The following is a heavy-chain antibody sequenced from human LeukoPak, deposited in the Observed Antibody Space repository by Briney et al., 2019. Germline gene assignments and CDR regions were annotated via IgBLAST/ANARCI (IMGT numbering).Heavy chain of an antibody. CDR3: ANVAKGRYFFYYMDA. Sequence: ASVKVSCKASGDSTNTYGIAWVRQAPGQGLEWIGWISPYSAYTKYADALQGRVTMTTDTSTTTSYMELRSLRSDDTAVYFCANVAKGRYFFYYMDAWGKGTTVTDS. CDR2: ISPYSAYT. CDR1: GDSTNTYG. J-gene: IGHJ6*03. V-gene: IGHV1-18*04.